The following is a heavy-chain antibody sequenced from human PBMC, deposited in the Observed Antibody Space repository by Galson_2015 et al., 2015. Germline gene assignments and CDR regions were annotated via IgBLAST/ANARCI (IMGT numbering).Heavy chain of an antibody. CDR1: GFTFSSST. CDR3: AKTWGDGLLDY. Sequence: SLRLSCAASGFTFSSSTMSWVRQAPGKGLEWVSTISGNIFNTYYADSVKGRFTISRDNSKNTLYLQMNSLRAEDTAVYYCAKTWGDGLLDYLGQGTLVTVSS. J-gene: IGHJ4*02. CDR2: ISGNIFNT. V-gene: IGHV3-23*01. D-gene: IGHD2-21*02.